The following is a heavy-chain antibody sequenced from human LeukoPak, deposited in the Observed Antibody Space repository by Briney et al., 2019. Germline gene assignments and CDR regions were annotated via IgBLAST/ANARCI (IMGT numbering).Heavy chain of an antibody. D-gene: IGHD6-19*01. CDR3: ARDRSGWLYYYYGMDV. CDR1: GFTFSSNS. V-gene: IGHV3-48*04. Sequence: GGSLRLSCAASGFTFSSNSMNWVSQAPGKGLEWVSYISSTGGTIYYADSMKGRFTISRDNAKNSLYLQMNSLRAEDTAVYYCARDRSGWLYYYYGMDVWGQGTTVTVSS. J-gene: IGHJ6*02. CDR2: ISSTGGTI.